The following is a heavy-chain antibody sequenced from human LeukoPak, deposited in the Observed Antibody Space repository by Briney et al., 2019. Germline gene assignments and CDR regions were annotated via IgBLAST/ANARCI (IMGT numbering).Heavy chain of an antibody. CDR2: IYYSGST. CDR3: ARLGPPCSSTSCYGAFDI. CDR1: GGSISSSSYY. Sequence: SETLSLTCTVSGGSISSSSYYWGWIRQPPGKGLEWLGRIYYSGSTYYNPSLKSRVTISVDTSKNQFSLKLSSVTAADTAVYYCARLGPPCSSTSCYGAFDIWGQGTMVTVSS. D-gene: IGHD2-2*01. V-gene: IGHV4-39*01. J-gene: IGHJ3*02.